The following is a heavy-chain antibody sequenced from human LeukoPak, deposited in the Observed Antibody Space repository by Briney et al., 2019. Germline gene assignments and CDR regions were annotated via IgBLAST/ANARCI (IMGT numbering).Heavy chain of an antibody. Sequence: GGSLRLSCAGSGFTFSNAWMSWVRQAPGKGLEWVGRMESKSDGGSTDYAAPVKGRFTISRDDSKNTLFLQINSLKTDDTAVYYCTTLDGDYAPDYWGQGTLVTVSS. CDR2: MESKSDGGST. CDR3: TTLDGDYAPDY. CDR1: GFTFSNAW. D-gene: IGHD4-17*01. J-gene: IGHJ4*02. V-gene: IGHV3-15*04.